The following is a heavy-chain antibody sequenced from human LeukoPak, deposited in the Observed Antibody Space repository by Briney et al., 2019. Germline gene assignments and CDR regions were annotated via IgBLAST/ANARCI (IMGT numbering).Heavy chain of an antibody. J-gene: IGHJ4*02. CDR3: ARCDTVATDD. CDR1: VYTFTGYY. Sequence: ASVKVSCTASVYTFTGYYIHWVRQAPGQGLEWMGWINPNSGGTKYAQKFQGRVTMTRDASISTAYMELSRLRSDDTAVYYCARCDTVATDDWGQGTLVTVSS. CDR2: INPNSGGT. V-gene: IGHV1-2*02. D-gene: IGHD4-17*01.